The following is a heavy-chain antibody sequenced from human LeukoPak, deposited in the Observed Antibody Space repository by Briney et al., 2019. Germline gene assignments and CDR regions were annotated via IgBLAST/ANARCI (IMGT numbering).Heavy chain of an antibody. CDR3: ARDLAVAGWDY. Sequence: SETLSLTCTVSGASISGYYWSWIRQPPGKGLEWIGYIYYSGSTNYNPSLKSRVTMSLDTSKNQFSLKLSSVTAADTAVYYCARDLAVAGWDYWGQGTLVTVSS. CDR2: IYYSGST. J-gene: IGHJ4*02. V-gene: IGHV4-59*12. D-gene: IGHD6-19*01. CDR1: GASISGYY.